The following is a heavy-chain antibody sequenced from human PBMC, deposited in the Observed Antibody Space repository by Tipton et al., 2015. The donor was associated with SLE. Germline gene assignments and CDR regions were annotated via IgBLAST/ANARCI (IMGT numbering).Heavy chain of an antibody. Sequence: TLSLTCTVSGDSISSSSCYWGWIRQPPGRGLEWIGSIYYSGSTYYNPSLKSRVTISVDTSKNQFSLKLSSVTAADTAVYYCARHVAIAAVGHWFDPWGQGTLVTVSS. D-gene: IGHD6-13*01. CDR2: IYYSGST. J-gene: IGHJ5*02. CDR1: GDSISSSSCY. V-gene: IGHV4-39*01. CDR3: ARHVAIAAVGHWFDP.